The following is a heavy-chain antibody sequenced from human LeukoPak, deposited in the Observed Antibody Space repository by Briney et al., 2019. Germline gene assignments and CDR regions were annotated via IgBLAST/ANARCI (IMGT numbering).Heavy chain of an antibody. CDR1: GDSITNNNCY. CDR2: IYYSGSS. V-gene: IGHV4-39*07. D-gene: IGHD6-19*01. CDR3: ARGGSGWNYYYYYMDV. J-gene: IGHJ6*03. Sequence: SKTLSLTCTVSGDSITNNNCYWGWVRQPPGKGLEWIASIYYSGSSYYNPSLKSRVTMSVDTSKNQFSLKLSSVTAADTAIYYCARGGSGWNYYYYYMDVWGKGTTVTVSS.